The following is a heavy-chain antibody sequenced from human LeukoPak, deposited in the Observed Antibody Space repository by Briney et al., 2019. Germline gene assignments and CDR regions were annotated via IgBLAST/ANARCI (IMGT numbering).Heavy chain of an antibody. CDR2: IWYDGSNE. Sequence: PGGSLRLSCAASGFTFSGYGMHWVRQAPGKGLEWVAVIWYDGSNEYYADSVKGRFTISRDNSKNTLYLQMNSLRVEDTAVYYCARDCGSDCSQAFDIWGQGTMVTVSS. CDR1: GFTFSGYG. J-gene: IGHJ3*02. V-gene: IGHV3-33*01. CDR3: ARDCGSDCSQAFDI. D-gene: IGHD2-21*02.